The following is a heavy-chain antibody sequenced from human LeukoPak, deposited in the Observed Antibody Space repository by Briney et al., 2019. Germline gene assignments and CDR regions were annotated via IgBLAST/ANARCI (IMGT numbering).Heavy chain of an antibody. CDR2: VYYIGTT. J-gene: IGHJ3*02. D-gene: IGHD4/OR15-4a*01. CDR1: GGSISGYY. V-gene: IGHV4-59*07. Sequence: SDTLSLTCTVSGGSISGYYWSWIRRPPGRGLEYIGFVYYIGTTNYNPSLKSRLTISLDTSKNQISLNLRYVTAADTAVYYCARLGFKYGADAFDIWGQGTMVSVSS. CDR3: ARLGFKYGADAFDI.